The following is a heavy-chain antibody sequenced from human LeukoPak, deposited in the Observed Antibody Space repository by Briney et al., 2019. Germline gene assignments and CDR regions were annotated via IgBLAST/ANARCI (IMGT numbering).Heavy chain of an antibody. CDR3: ARYPDSFCRGVCYPRL. D-gene: IGHD2-21*02. CDR2: VHPGDSDT. CDR1: GYSFSSYY. Sequence: GESLKISCQAFGYSFSSYYIGWVRQMPGKGLEWMGIVHPGDSDTTYNPSLQGQVTISADRSISPAYLPWSSLTASDTAMYSCARYPDSFCRGVCYPRLWGQGTLVTVSS. J-gene: IGHJ4*02. V-gene: IGHV5-51*01.